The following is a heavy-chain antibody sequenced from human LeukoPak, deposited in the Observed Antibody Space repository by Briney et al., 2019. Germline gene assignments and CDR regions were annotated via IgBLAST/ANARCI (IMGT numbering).Heavy chain of an antibody. CDR3: ARGRGRPAVAATPYYFDY. V-gene: IGHV4-34*01. Sequence: SETLSLTCAVYGGSFSGYYWSWIRQPPGKGLEWIGEINHSGSTNYNPSLKSRVTIPVDTSKNQFSLKLSSVTAADTAVYYCARGRGRPAVAATPYYFDYWGQGTLVTVSS. D-gene: IGHD6-19*01. CDR1: GGSFSGYY. CDR2: INHSGST. J-gene: IGHJ4*02.